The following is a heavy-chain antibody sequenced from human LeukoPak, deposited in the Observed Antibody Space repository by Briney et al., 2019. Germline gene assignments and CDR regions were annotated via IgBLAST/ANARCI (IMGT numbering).Heavy chain of an antibody. CDR2: IIPIFGTA. Sequence: ASVKVSCKASGGTFSSYAISWVRQAPGQGLEWMGGIIPIFGTANYAQKFQGRVTITADKSTSTAYMELSSLRSEDTAVYYCASRVGNNWYVYYFDYWGQGTLVTVSS. D-gene: IGHD1-1*01. CDR3: ASRVGNNWYVYYFDY. V-gene: IGHV1-69*06. J-gene: IGHJ4*02. CDR1: GGTFSSYA.